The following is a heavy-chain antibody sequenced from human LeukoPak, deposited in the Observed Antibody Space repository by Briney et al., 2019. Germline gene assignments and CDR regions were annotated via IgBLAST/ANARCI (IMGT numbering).Heavy chain of an antibody. CDR1: GFTFDDYG. D-gene: IGHD3-22*01. J-gene: IGHJ4*02. Sequence: GGSLRLSCAAPGFTFDDYGMSWVRQAPGKGLEWVSGINWNGGSTGYADSVKGRFTISRDNAKNSLYLQMNSLRAEDTALYYCARDLGYDSSGYYSDYWGQGTLVTVSS. V-gene: IGHV3-20*04. CDR2: INWNGGST. CDR3: ARDLGYDSSGYYSDY.